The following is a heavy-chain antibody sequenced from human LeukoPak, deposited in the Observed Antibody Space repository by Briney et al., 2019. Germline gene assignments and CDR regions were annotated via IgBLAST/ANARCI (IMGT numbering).Heavy chain of an antibody. Sequence: GGSLRLSCAASEFTFSNYDMQWVRQAPGKGLEWVAFIRYDGNNKYYADSVKGRFTISRDNSKNTLYLQMNSLRAEDTAVYYCAKDQAVAGHPLYYWGQGTLVTVSS. D-gene: IGHD6-19*01. J-gene: IGHJ4*02. CDR1: EFTFSNYD. V-gene: IGHV3-30*02. CDR2: IRYDGNNK. CDR3: AKDQAVAGHPLYY.